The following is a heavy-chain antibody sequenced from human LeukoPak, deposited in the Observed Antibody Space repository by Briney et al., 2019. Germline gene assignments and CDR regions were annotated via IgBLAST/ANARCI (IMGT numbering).Heavy chain of an antibody. J-gene: IGHJ4*02. D-gene: IGHD2-15*01. Sequence: GESLKISCKGSGYSFNSYWIGWVRQAPGKGLEWVSAISGSGGSTYYADSVKGRFTISRDNSKNTLYLQMNSLRAEDTAVYYCAKGVPVGAGRGYYFDYWGQGTLVTVSS. CDR1: GYSFNSYW. V-gene: IGHV3-23*01. CDR3: AKGVPVGAGRGYYFDY. CDR2: ISGSGGST.